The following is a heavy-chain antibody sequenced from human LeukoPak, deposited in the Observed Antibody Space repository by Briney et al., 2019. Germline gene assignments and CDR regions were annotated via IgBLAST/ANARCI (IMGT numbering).Heavy chain of an antibody. V-gene: IGHV1-2*02. Sequence: ASVKVSCKASGYTFTGYYMHWVRQAPGQGLEWMGWINPNNGGTNYAQKFQGRVTMTRDTSISTAYMELSRLTSDGTAVYYCAGGRGTTSSNIDYWGQGTLVTVSS. D-gene: IGHD2-2*01. J-gene: IGHJ4*02. CDR3: AGGRGTTSSNIDY. CDR2: INPNNGGT. CDR1: GYTFTGYY.